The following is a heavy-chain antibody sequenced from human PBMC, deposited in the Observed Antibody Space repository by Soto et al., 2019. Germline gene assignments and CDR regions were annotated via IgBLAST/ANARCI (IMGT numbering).Heavy chain of an antibody. CDR1: GGSVSSGSYY. D-gene: IGHD2-21*01. CDR3: ARDSLIPARRNYYYGMDV. Sequence: QVQLQESGPGLVKPSETLSLTCTVSGGSVSSGSYYWSWIRQPPGKGLEWIGYIYYSGSTNYNPSLKSRVTISVDTSKNPFSLKLSSVTAADTAVYYCARDSLIPARRNYYYGMDVWGQGTTVTVSS. J-gene: IGHJ6*02. CDR2: IYYSGST. V-gene: IGHV4-61*01.